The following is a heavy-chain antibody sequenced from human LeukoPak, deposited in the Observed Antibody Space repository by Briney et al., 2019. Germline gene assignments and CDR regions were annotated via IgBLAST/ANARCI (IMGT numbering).Heavy chain of an antibody. V-gene: IGHV4-39*07. Sequence: SETLSLTCTVSGGSISSSNYYWGCIRQPPGKGLECIGSIYYSGSTYYNPSLKSRVTILVDTSKNHFSLKLTSVTAADTAVYFCARLTPNSMMGGAYYFDYWGQGTLVTVSS. CDR3: ARLTPNSMMGGAYYFDY. D-gene: IGHD2-15*01. J-gene: IGHJ4*02. CDR1: GGSISSSNYY. CDR2: IYYSGST.